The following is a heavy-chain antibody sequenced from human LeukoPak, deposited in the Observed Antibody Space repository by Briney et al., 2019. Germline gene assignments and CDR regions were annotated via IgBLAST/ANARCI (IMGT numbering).Heavy chain of an antibody. CDR2: TYYRSKWYS. Sequence: SQTLSLTCAISGDSVSSNSAAWNWIRQSPSRGLEWLGRTYYRSKWYSDYAVSVKSRITINPDTSKNQFSLHLNSVTPEDTAVYYSARVSGSFDPFDIWGQGTMVTVSS. V-gene: IGHV6-1*01. D-gene: IGHD1-26*01. J-gene: IGHJ3*02. CDR1: GDSVSSNSAA. CDR3: ARVSGSFDPFDI.